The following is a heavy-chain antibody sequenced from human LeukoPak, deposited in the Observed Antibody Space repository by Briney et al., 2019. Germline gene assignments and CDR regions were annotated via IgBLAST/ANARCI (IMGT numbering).Heavy chain of an antibody. CDR3: ARDRMDTGTYFDY. Sequence: GASVKVSCRSSGYTFTTYCITWVRQAPGQGLEWMGWISTYNGNTNYAQKLQGRVTMTTDTSTSTAYMELRSLRSDDTAMYYCARDRMDTGTYFDYWGQGTLVTVSS. CDR2: ISTYNGNT. V-gene: IGHV1-18*01. CDR1: GYTFTTYC. D-gene: IGHD5-18*01. J-gene: IGHJ4*02.